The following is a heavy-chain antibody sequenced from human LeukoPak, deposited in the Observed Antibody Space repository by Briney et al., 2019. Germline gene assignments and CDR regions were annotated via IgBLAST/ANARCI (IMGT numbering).Heavy chain of an antibody. V-gene: IGHV1-18*01. Sequence: ASVKVSCKASGYTFTSYGISWVRQAPGQGLGWMGWISAYNGDTNYAQKLQGRVTMTTDTSTSTAYMELRSLRSDDTAVYYCARGGIVVVPAAMPTSSYYYYGMDVWGQGTTVTVSS. CDR3: ARGGIVVVPAAMPTSSYYYYGMDV. CDR1: GYTFTSYG. D-gene: IGHD2-2*01. CDR2: ISAYNGDT. J-gene: IGHJ6*02.